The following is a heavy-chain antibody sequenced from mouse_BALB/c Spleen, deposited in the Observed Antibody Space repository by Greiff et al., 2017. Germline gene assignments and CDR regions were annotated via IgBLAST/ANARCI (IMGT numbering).Heavy chain of an antibody. D-gene: IGHD3-2*01. J-gene: IGHJ3*01. CDR2: INPYNDGT. Sequence: EVKLMESGPELVKPGASVKMSCKASGYTFTSYVMHWVKQKPGQGLEWIGYINPYNDGTKYNEKFKGQVTLTSDKSSSTAYMELSSLTSEDSAVYYCARRQLGLREGFAYWGQGTLVTVSA. V-gene: IGHV1-14*01. CDR1: GYTFTSYV. CDR3: ARRQLGLREGFAY.